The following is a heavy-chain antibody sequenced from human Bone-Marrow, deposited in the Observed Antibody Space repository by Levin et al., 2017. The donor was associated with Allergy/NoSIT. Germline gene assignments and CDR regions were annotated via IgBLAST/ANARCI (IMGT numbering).Heavy chain of an antibody. D-gene: IGHD3-3*01. J-gene: IGHJ6*03. CDR2: ISSSGNTT. CDR1: GFTFSSYE. CDR3: ARAAESLHDFWSGYYRGYYYYYYTDV. V-gene: IGHV3-48*03. Sequence: GESLKISCAASGFTFSSYEMNWVRQAPGKGLEWVSYISSSGNTTHYADSVKGRFTISRDNAKNLLYLQMNSLRAEDTAVYYCARAAESLHDFWSGYYRGYYYYYYTDVWGKGTTVTVSS.